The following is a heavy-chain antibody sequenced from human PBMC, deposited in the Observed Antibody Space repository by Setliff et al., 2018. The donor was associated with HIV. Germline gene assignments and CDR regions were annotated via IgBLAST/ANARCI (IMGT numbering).Heavy chain of an antibody. J-gene: IGHJ4*02. V-gene: IGHV4-59*01. CDR2: ISYSGTT. Sequence: SSETLSLTCTASRGSIKYYFWSWIRQPPGKGLECIGHISYSGTTNYNPSLESRVSISVDTSKNQFSLKLKSVTAADTAVYYCARDSDGSSYYHFAHWSQGTLVTV. CDR1: RGSIKYYF. CDR3: ARDSDGSSYYHFAH. D-gene: IGHD3-22*01.